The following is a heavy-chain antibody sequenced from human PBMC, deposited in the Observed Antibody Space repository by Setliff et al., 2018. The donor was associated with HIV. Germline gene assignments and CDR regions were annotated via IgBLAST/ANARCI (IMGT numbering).Heavy chain of an antibody. CDR2: IDSNNGNR. V-gene: IGHV1-18*01. J-gene: IGHJ6*03. CDR3: VRLTADRTNYYYYMDV. Sequence: ASVKVSCKASGYSLSTYAISWVRQAPGQGLEWMGWIDSNNGNRNFAQKFRGRVTMTTDISTNTAYMEVRSLSFDDTAVYYCVRLTADRTNYYYYMDVWGIGTTVTVSS. D-gene: IGHD2-8*01. CDR1: GYSLSTYA.